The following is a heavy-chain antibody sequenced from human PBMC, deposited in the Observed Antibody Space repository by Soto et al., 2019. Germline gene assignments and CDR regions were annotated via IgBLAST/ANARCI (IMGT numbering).Heavy chain of an antibody. D-gene: IGHD3-3*01. CDR1: GFTFSSYG. CDR2: ISYDGSNK. J-gene: IGHJ6*02. CDR3: AKAHDFRYYYYGMDV. Sequence: QVQLVESGGGVVQLGRSLRLSCAASGFTFSSYGMHWVRQAPGKGLEWVAVISYDGSNKYYADSVKGRFTISRDNSXTTLYLQMNSLRAEDTAVYYCAKAHDFRYYYYGMDVWGQGTTVTVSS. V-gene: IGHV3-30*18.